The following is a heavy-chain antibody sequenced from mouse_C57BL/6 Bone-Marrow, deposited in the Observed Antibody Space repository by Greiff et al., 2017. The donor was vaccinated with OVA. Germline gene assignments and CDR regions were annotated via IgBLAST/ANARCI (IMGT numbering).Heavy chain of an antibody. Sequence: QVQLQQSGAELARPGASVKLSCKASGYTFTSYGISWVKQRTGQGLEWIGEIYPRSGNTYYNEKFKGKATLTADKYSSTGYMELRSLTSEDSAVYFCARGGIYYGNYYAMDYWGQGTSVTVSS. V-gene: IGHV1-81*01. CDR1: GYTFTSYG. CDR3: ARGGIYYGNYYAMDY. J-gene: IGHJ4*01. D-gene: IGHD2-1*01. CDR2: IYPRSGNT.